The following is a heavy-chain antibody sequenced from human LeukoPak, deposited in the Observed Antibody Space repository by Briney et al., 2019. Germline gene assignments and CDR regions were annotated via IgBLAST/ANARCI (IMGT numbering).Heavy chain of an antibody. V-gene: IGHV3-23*01. CDR2: ISGSGGTT. Sequence: PGGSLRLSCVAAGFTFSNYVMSWVRQTPGKGLEWVSSISGSGGTTYYADSVKGRFTISRDNSRNTLYMQMNSLRAEDTAVYYCAKDRASTVTTNSFDYWGQGTLVTVSS. D-gene: IGHD4-17*01. J-gene: IGHJ4*02. CDR1: GFTFSNYV. CDR3: AKDRASTVTTNSFDY.